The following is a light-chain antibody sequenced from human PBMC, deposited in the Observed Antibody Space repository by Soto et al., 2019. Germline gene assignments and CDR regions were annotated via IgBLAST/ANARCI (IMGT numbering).Light chain of an antibody. CDR2: KIS. J-gene: IGKJ1*01. V-gene: IGKV2-30*01. CDR3: LQSTYWPWT. Sequence: EVVVTQSPLSLPVTLVQPASISCRSSQSLVYSDGNTYLNWFLQRPGQSPRRLIYKISNRDSGVPDRFSGSGSGTDFTLTISRVEAEDVGIYYCLQSTYWPWTFGPGTKVDNK. CDR1: QSLVYSDGNTY.